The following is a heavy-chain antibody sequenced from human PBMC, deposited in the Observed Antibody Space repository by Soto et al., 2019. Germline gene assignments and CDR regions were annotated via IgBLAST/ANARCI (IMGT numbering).Heavy chain of an antibody. J-gene: IGHJ4*02. Sequence: EVQLVESGGGLVQPGGSLRLSCAASGFTFSSYSMNWVRQAPGKGLEWVSSISSSTSYIYYADSVKGRFTISRDNAKNSLYLQMNSLRAEDTAVYYCARDRRDAYNFDYWGQGTLVTVSS. CDR2: ISSSTSYI. CDR1: GFTFSSYS. CDR3: ARDRRDAYNFDY. V-gene: IGHV3-21*01. D-gene: IGHD1-1*01.